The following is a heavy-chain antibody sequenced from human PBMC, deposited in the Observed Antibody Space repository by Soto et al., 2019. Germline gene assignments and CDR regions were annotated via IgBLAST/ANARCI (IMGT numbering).Heavy chain of an antibody. Sequence: QLHLQESGPGLVKPSETLSLTCTVSGGSVSSSTYYWAWIRQSPRKELEWIGSVYYSGATYYNPSLKSRITTSVDTSNNQFSLNLNSVTAADTAVYYCARRGVRGVLYGMDVWGQGTTVTVSS. CDR1: GGSVSSSTYY. CDR2: VYYSGAT. CDR3: ARRGVRGVLYGMDV. V-gene: IGHV4-39*01. J-gene: IGHJ6*02. D-gene: IGHD3-10*01.